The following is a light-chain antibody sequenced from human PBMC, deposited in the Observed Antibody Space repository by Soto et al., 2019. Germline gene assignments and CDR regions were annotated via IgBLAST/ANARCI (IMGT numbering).Light chain of an antibody. J-gene: IGLJ1*01. V-gene: IGLV2-14*01. CDR3: SSYTSSSTPRYV. CDR1: SSDVVGYNY. Sequence: QSALTQPASVSGSPGQSITISCTGTSSDVVGYNYVSWYQQHPGKAPKLMIYDVSNRPSGVSNRFSGSKSGNTASLTISGLQAEDEADYYCSSYTSSSTPRYVFGTGNKVTVL. CDR2: DVS.